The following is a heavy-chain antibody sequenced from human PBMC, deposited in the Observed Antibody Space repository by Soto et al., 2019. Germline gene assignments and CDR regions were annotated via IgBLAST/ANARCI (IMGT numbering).Heavy chain of an antibody. CDR3: AREGRITVGVVIVTESSFDY. D-gene: IGHD3-16*02. J-gene: IGHJ4*02. V-gene: IGHV3-21*01. CDR1: GFTFSSYS. CDR2: ISSSSSYI. Sequence: GGSLRLSCAASGFTFSSYSMNWVRQAPGKGLEWVSSISSSSSYIYYADSVKGRFTISRDNAKNSLYLQMNSLRAEDTAVYYCAREGRITVGVVIVTESSFDYWGQGTLVTVSS.